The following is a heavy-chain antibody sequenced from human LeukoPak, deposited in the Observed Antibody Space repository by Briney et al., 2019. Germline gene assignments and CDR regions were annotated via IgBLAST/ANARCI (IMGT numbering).Heavy chain of an antibody. CDR2: INHSGST. D-gene: IGHD6-6*01. CDR1: GGSFSGYY. CDR3: ARGRIAARPSFDY. J-gene: IGHJ4*02. V-gene: IGHV4-34*01. Sequence: SETLSLTYAVYGGSFSGYYWSWIRQPPGKGLEWIGEINHSGSTNYNPSLKSRVTISVDTSKNQFSLKLSSVTAADTAVYYCARGRIAARPSFDYWGQGTLVTVSS.